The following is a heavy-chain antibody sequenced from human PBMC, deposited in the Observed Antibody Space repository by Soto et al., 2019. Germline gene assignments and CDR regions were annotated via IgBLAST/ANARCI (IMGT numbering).Heavy chain of an antibody. CDR2: ISSGSNYT. V-gene: IGHV3-21*06. Sequence: EVQLVESGGGLVKPGGSLRLSCVVSGFTFSSYSMNWVRQAPGKGLEWVSSISSGSNYTYYADSVKGRFTISRDNAKNSVYLQMNSLRVGDPAVHYCAIHFKETQYYYYCLDYWGTGPTVSVSS. CDR1: GFTFSSYS. CDR3: AIHFKETQYYYYCLDY. J-gene: IGHJ6*03. D-gene: IGHD3-3*02.